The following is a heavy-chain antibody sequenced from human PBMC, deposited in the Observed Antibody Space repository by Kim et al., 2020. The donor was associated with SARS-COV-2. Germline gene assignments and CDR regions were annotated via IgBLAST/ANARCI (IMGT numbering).Heavy chain of an antibody. CDR3: ARDQEAGPSKWFGESGGADY. Sequence: GGSLRLSCAASGFTFSSYAMHWVRQAPGKGLEWVAVISYDGSNKYYADSVKGRFTISRDNSKNTLYLQMNSLRAEDTAVYYCARDQEAGPSKWFGESGGADYWGQGTLVTVSS. V-gene: IGHV3-30*04. J-gene: IGHJ4*02. D-gene: IGHD3-10*01. CDR2: ISYDGSNK. CDR1: GFTFSSYA.